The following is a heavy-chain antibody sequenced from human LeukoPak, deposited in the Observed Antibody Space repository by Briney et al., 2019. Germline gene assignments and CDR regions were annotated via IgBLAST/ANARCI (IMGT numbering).Heavy chain of an antibody. Sequence: GSLRLSCAASGFTVSSSFMGWVRQAPGKGLEWIGSMYYSGSTYYNPSLKSRVTISVDTSKNQFSLKLSSVTAADTAVYYCARHVGYNYGHVDYWGQGTLVTVSS. V-gene: IGHV4-39*01. J-gene: IGHJ4*02. CDR2: MYYSGST. D-gene: IGHD5-18*01. CDR3: ARHVGYNYGHVDY. CDR1: GFTVSSSF.